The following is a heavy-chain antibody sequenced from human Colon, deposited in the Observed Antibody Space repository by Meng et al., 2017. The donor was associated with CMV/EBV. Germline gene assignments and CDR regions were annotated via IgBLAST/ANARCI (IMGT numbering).Heavy chain of an antibody. CDR1: GYSFTTYG. CDR2: ISGYNGNT. CDR3: ARGYDFWNGHYDY. Sequence: ASVKVSCKASGYSFTTYGMNWVLQAPGQELEWMGWISGYNGNTNYAQKFQGRFTMTTDTSTSTAYMELRSLRSDDTAVYYCARGYDFWNGHYDYWGQGTLVTVSS. J-gene: IGHJ4*02. V-gene: IGHV1-18*01. D-gene: IGHD3-3*01.